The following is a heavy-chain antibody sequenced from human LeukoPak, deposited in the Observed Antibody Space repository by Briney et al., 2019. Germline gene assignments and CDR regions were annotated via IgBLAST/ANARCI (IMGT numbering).Heavy chain of an antibody. D-gene: IGHD6-19*01. CDR3: AGSVDPSGWYLLFDY. CDR1: GGSISSYY. J-gene: IGHJ4*02. Sequence: PSETLSLTCTVSGGSISSYYWSWIRQPPGKGLEWIGYIYYSGSTNYNPSLKSRVTISVDTSKNQFSLKLSSVTAADTAVYYCAGSVDPSGWYLLFDYWGQGTLVTVSS. V-gene: IGHV4-59*01. CDR2: IYYSGST.